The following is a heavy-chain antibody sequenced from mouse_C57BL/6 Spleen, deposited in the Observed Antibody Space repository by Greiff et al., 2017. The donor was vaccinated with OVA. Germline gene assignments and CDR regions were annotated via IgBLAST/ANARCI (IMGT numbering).Heavy chain of an antibody. CDR1: GFNIKDYY. V-gene: IGHV14-1*01. D-gene: IGHD1-1*01. CDR3: TAYYYGRISWFAY. Sequence: VQLKESGAELVRPGASVKLSCTASGFNIKDYYMHWVKQRPEQGLEWLGRIDPEDGDTEYAPKFPGKATMTADTSSNTAYLQLSSLTSEVTAVYYCTAYYYGRISWFAYWGQGTLVTVSA. J-gene: IGHJ3*01. CDR2: IDPEDGDT.